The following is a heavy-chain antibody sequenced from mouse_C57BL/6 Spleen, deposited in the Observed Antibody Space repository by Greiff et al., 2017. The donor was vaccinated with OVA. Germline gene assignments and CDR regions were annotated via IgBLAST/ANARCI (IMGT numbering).Heavy chain of an antibody. J-gene: IGHJ2*01. Sequence: EVKLVESGTVLARPGASVKMSCKTSGYTFTSYWMHWVKQRPGQGLEWIGAIYPGNSDTSYNQKFKGKAKLTAVTSASTAYMELSSLTNEDSAVYYCTRSPIYGSSYYFDYWGQGTTLTVSS. CDR1: GYTFTSYW. D-gene: IGHD1-1*01. CDR3: TRSPIYGSSYYFDY. CDR2: IYPGNSDT. V-gene: IGHV1-5*01.